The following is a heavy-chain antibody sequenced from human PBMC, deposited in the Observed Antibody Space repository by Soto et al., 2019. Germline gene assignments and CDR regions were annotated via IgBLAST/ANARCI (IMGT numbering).Heavy chain of an antibody. V-gene: IGHV4-34*01. CDR3: ARGLSYRYAFDI. CDR1: GGSFSGYY. J-gene: IGHJ3*02. CDR2: INHSGST. D-gene: IGHD3-16*02. Sequence: SETLSLTCAVYGGSFSGYYWSWIRQPPGKGLEWIGEINHSGSTNYNPSLKSRVTISVDTSKNQFSLKLSSVTAVDTAVYYCARGLSYRYAFDIWGQGTMVTVSS.